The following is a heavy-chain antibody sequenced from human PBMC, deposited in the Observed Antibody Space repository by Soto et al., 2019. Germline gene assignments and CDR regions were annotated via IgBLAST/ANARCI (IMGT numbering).Heavy chain of an antibody. V-gene: IGHV3-11*01. CDR3: ASKHSSGWLYFDS. J-gene: IGHJ4*02. CDR1: GFTVSGND. Sequence: QLQLLESGGDLVKPGGSLRLSCAASGFTVSGNDLSWIRQAPGKGLEWVSSIGSSGRAIYYADSVKGRFTISRDNTKDSLYLHMSSLRAEYTATYYCASKHSSGWLYFDSWGQGTLVTVSS. CDR2: IGSSGRAI. D-gene: IGHD6-19*01.